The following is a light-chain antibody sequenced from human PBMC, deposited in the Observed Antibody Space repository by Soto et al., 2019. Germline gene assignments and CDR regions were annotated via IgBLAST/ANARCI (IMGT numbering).Light chain of an antibody. J-gene: IGKJ4*01. Sequence: AIRMTQSPSSLSASTGDRVTITCRASQGISSYLAWYQQKPGKAPKLLIYAASTLQSGVPSRFSGSGSGTEFTLTINSLQSEDFDVYYCQRYNSWQLSFGGGTKVDIK. CDR2: AAS. CDR1: QGISSY. CDR3: QRYNSWQLS. V-gene: IGKV1-8*01.